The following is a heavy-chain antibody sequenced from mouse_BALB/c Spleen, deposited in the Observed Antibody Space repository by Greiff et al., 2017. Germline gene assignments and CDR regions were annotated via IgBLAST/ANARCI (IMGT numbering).Heavy chain of an antibody. V-gene: IGHV2-9*02. CDR2: IWAGGST. Sequence: QVQLKESGPGLVAPSQSLSITCTVSGFSLTSYGVHWVRQPPGKGLEWLGVIWAGGSTNYNSALMSRLSISKDNSKSQVFLKMNSLQTDDTAMYYCARERHRSYAMDYWGQGTSVTVSS. J-gene: IGHJ4*01. CDR1: GFSLTSYG. CDR3: ARERHRSYAMDY. D-gene: IGHD2-14*01.